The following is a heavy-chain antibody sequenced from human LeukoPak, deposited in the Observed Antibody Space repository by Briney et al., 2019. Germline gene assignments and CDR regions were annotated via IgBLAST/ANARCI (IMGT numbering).Heavy chain of an antibody. CDR1: GFTFSSYA. J-gene: IGHJ4*02. D-gene: IGHD2-21*01. V-gene: IGHV3-23*01. CDR2: ISGSGGST. CDR3: AKVALWRSDSYFDY. Sequence: GGSLRLSCAASGFTFSSYAMSWVRQAPGKGLEWVSAISGSGGSTYYADSVKGRFTIYRDNAKNSLYLQMNSLRAEDTAVYYCAKVALWRSDSYFDYWGQGTLVTVSS.